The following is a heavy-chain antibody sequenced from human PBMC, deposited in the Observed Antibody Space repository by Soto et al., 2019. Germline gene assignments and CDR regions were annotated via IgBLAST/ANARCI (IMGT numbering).Heavy chain of an antibody. CDR3: AKTLRFLELALDYYYVMDV. D-gene: IGHD3-3*01. V-gene: IGHV3-30*18. Sequence: QVQLVESGGGVVQPGRSLRLSCAASGFTFNRYGIHWVRQAPGKGLEWVALISDDGSDKDYADSVKGRFTISRDNSKNTLYLQMNSLRPEDTAVYYCAKTLRFLELALDYYYVMDVWGQGTTVTVSS. J-gene: IGHJ6*02. CDR2: ISDDGSDK. CDR1: GFTFNRYG.